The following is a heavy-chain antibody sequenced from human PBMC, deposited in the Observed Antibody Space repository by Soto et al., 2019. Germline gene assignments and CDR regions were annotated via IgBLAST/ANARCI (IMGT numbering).Heavy chain of an antibody. CDR2: ISSSSSTI. CDR3: ARDQLYYNDISGRPLNAFDV. Sequence: GGSLRLSCAASGFTFSSYSMNWVRQAPGKGLEWVSYISSSSSTIYYADSVKGRFTVSRDNAKNSLYLQMNSLRAEDTAVYYCARDQLYYNDISGRPLNAFDVWGQGTMVTVSS. D-gene: IGHD3-22*01. V-gene: IGHV3-48*04. J-gene: IGHJ3*01. CDR1: GFTFSSYS.